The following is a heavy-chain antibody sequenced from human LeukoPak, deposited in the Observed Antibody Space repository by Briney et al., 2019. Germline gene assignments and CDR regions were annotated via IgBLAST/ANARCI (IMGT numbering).Heavy chain of an antibody. CDR3: PTPSGSGSYYKPLDY. CDR2: ISYDGSNK. J-gene: IGHJ4*02. V-gene: IGHV3-30*03. Sequence: GGSLRLSCAASGFTFSSYGMHWVRQAPGKGLEWVAVISYDGSNKYYADSVKGRFTISRDNSKNTLYLQMNSLRPEDTAVYYCPTPSGSGSYYKPLDYWGQGTLVTLSS. CDR1: GFTFSSYG. D-gene: IGHD3-10*01.